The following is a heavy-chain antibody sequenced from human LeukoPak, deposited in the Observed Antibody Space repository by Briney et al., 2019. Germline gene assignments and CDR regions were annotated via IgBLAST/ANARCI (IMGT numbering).Heavy chain of an antibody. CDR2: IYYSGST. J-gene: IGHJ3*02. V-gene: IGHV4-39*02. CDR1: GGSISSSSYY. CDR3: AREKYYDFWSGYYRPLNDAFDI. Sequence: SETLSLTCTVSGGSISSSSYYWGWIRQPPGKGLEWIGSIYYSGSTYYNPSLKSRVTISVDTSKNQFSLKLSSVTAADTAVYYCAREKYYDFWSGYYRPLNDAFDIWGQGTMVTVSS. D-gene: IGHD3-3*01.